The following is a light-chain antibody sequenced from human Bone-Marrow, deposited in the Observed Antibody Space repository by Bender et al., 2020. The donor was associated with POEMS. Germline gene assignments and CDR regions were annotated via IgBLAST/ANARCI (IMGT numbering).Light chain of an antibody. V-gene: IGLV1-40*01. CDR1: SSNTGSGYD. CDR2: DVS. Sequence: QSVLTQPPSVSGAPGQRVTISCTGSSSNTGSGYDINWYQHLPGTAPKLMIYDVSNRPSGVSNRFSGSKSGNTASLTISGLQAEDEGDYYCQSYDSSLSGRVFGGGTKLTVL. J-gene: IGLJ2*01. CDR3: QSYDSSLSGRV.